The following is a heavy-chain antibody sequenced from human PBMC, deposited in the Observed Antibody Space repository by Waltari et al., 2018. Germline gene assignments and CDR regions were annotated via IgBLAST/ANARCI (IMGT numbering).Heavy chain of an antibody. Sequence: QVLLVQSGAEVKKPGASVKVSCKASGYTFSSYAMHWVRQAPGQRLEWMGWINVGNNNTKYSQKFQDRGTIIRDTSASTAFLELTSLTSEDTAVYYCARSIAVSGARFDFWGQGTLVTVSS. J-gene: IGHJ4*02. CDR1: GYTFSSYA. D-gene: IGHD6-19*01. CDR2: INVGNNNT. CDR3: ARSIAVSGARFDF. V-gene: IGHV1-3*01.